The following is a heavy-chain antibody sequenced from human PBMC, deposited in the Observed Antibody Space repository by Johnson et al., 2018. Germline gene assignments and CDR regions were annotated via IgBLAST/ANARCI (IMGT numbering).Heavy chain of an antibody. CDR2: ISRSGTTI. V-gene: IGHV3-11*01. Sequence: QVQLVQSGGGLVKPGGSLRLSCVASGFTFSDYYMSWIRQAPGKGLEWVSYISRSGTTIYYADSVKGRFTISRDNAKNSLYLQMNSLRAEDTAVYYCARCGGSCYSDYYHGMDVWGQGTTVTVSS. CDR3: ARCGGSCYSDYYHGMDV. J-gene: IGHJ6*02. D-gene: IGHD2-15*01. CDR1: GFTFSDYY.